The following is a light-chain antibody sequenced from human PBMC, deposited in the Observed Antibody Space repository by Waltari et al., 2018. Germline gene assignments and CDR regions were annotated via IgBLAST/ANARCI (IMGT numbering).Light chain of an antibody. J-gene: IGKJ2*01. Sequence: EIVMMQSPATLSVSPGEAATLSGRASRAIATNLAWYQQKPGQALRLLIYDASTRATGIPARFSGSWSGTEFTLTITSLQSEDSAVYFCQQFNTGYSFGQGTKLEIK. V-gene: IGKV3-15*01. CDR2: DAS. CDR3: QQFNTGYS. CDR1: RAIATN.